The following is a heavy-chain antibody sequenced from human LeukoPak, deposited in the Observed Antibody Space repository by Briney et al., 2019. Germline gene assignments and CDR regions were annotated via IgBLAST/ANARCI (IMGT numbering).Heavy chain of an antibody. J-gene: IGHJ1*01. CDR2: ITGSGATT. Sequence: PGASLRLSCAASGFTFRNYAVVWVRQAPGKGLEWVSAITGSGATTYYADSVRGRFTIYRDNSKNTLYLQMNNLRGEDTAVYYCGKDPNGDYVGAFDFQRWGQGTLVTVSS. CDR3: GKDPNGDYVGAFDFQR. D-gene: IGHD4-17*01. CDR1: GFTFRNYA. V-gene: IGHV3-23*01.